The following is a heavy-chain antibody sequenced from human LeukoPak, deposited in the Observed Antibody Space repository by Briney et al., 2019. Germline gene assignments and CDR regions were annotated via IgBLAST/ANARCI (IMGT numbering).Heavy chain of an antibody. CDR3: ARHMSEYISSRQDSYYSYYMDV. D-gene: IGHD5-12*01. CDR1: GGSFSGYY. Sequence: SETLSLTCAVHGGSFSGYYWSWIRQPPGKGLEWIGEINHSGSTNYNPSLKSRVAISVDTSKNQFSLKVNSVTAADTAVYYCARHMSEYISSRQDSYYSYYMDVWGKGTTVTVSS. CDR2: INHSGST. V-gene: IGHV4-34*01. J-gene: IGHJ6*03.